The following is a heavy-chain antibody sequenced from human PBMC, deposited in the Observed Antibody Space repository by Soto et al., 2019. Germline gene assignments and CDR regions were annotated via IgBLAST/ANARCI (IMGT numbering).Heavy chain of an antibody. D-gene: IGHD6-13*01. CDR1: GFTFSDYY. Sequence: GGSLRLSCAASGFTFSDYYMSWIRQAPGKGLEWVSYISSSSSYTNYADSVKGRFTISRDNAKNSLYLQMNSLRAEDTAVYYCARAIAAAGTAYYFDYWGQGTLVTVSS. J-gene: IGHJ4*02. CDR2: ISSSSSYT. V-gene: IGHV3-11*06. CDR3: ARAIAAAGTAYYFDY.